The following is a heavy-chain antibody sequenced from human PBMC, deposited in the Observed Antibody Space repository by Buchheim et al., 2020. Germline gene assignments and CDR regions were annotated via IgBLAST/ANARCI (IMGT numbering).Heavy chain of an antibody. CDR2: ISYDGSNK. CDR3: ARENDFWSGSYGWFDP. Sequence: QVQLVESGGGVVQPGRSLRLSCAASGFTFSNYGMHWVRQAPGKGLEWVAVISYDGSNKYYADSVKGRFTISRDNSKNTLYLQMNSLRAEDTAVYYCARENDFWSGSYGWFDPWGQGTL. CDR1: GFTFSNYG. V-gene: IGHV3-30*03. J-gene: IGHJ5*02. D-gene: IGHD3-3*01.